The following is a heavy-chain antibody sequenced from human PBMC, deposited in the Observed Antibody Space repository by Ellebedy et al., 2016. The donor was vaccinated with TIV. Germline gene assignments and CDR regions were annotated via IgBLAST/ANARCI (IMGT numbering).Heavy chain of an antibody. CDR3: ARTYGDYISGYYYYYGMDV. Sequence: KVSXKASGYSFTSYWISWVRQMPGKGLEWMGRIDPSDSYINYSPSFQGHVTFSADKSITTAYLQWSSLRASDTAIYYCARTYGDYISGYYYYYGMDVWGQGTTVTVSS. J-gene: IGHJ6*02. CDR1: GYSFTSYW. D-gene: IGHD4-17*01. V-gene: IGHV5-10-1*01. CDR2: IDPSDSYI.